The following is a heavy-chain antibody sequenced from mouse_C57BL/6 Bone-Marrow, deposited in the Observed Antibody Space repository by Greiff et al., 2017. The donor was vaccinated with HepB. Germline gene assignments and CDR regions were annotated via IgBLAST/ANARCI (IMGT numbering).Heavy chain of an antibody. CDR1: GYTFTDYY. D-gene: IGHD2-1*01. CDR3: ARTAYLLPFAY. V-gene: IGHV1-19*01. J-gene: IGHJ3*01. CDR2: INPYNGGT. Sequence: EVQLQQSGPVLVKPGASVKMSCKASGYTFTDYYMNWVKQSHGKSLEWIGVINPYNGGTSYNQKFKGKATLTVDKSSSTAYMELNSLTSEDSAVYYCARTAYLLPFAYWGQGTLVTVSA.